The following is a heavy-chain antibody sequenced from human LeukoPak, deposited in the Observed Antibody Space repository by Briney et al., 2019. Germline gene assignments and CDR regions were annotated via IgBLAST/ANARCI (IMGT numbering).Heavy chain of an antibody. Sequence: PSETLSLTCTVSSGSIGRYYWSWIRQPPGKGLEWIGYIYYSGSTNYNPSLKSRVTISIDTSKNQFSLKLSSVTAADTAVYYCASGDGVQTLNFDSWGQGTVVTVSS. CDR1: SGSIGRYY. J-gene: IGHJ4*02. D-gene: IGHD2-8*01. CDR2: IYYSGST. CDR3: ASGDGVQTLNFDS. V-gene: IGHV4-59*01.